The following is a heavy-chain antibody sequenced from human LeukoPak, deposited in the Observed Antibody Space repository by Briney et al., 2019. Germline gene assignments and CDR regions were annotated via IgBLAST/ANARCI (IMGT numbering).Heavy chain of an antibody. CDR1: GFTFDHCG. D-gene: IGHD3-10*01. CDR2: VNLNGGTT. V-gene: IGHV3-20*04. Sequence: GGSLRLSCAASGFTFDHCGMSWVRQVPGKGLEWVSGVNLNGGTTGYADSVKGRFTISRDNAKNSLYLRMNSLRAEDTALYYCATSFYGSGTLDLDVWGKGTTVTVSS. J-gene: IGHJ6*04. CDR3: ATSFYGSGTLDLDV.